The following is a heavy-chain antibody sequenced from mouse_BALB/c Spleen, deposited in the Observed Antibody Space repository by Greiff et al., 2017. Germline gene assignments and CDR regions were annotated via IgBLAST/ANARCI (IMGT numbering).Heavy chain of an antibody. D-gene: IGHD2-10*01. CDR2: IWAGGST. CDR1: GFSLTSYG. CDR3: ARAYYGNYGEWFAY. V-gene: IGHV2-9*02. J-gene: IGHJ3*01. Sequence: QVQLQQSGPGLVAPSQSLSITCTVSGFSLTSYGVHWVRQPPGKGLEWLGVIWAGGSTNYNSALMSRLSISKDNSKSQVFLKMNSLQTDDTAMYYCARAYYGNYGEWFAYWGQGTLVTVSA.